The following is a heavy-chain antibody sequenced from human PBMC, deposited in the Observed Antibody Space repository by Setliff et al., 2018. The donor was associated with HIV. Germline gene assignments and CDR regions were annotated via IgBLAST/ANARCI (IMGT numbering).Heavy chain of an antibody. D-gene: IGHD6-19*01. V-gene: IGHV4-30-4*01. CDR3: ARARSDWYKVRPYYFDL. J-gene: IGHJ4*02. CDR1: GASFVGDNH. Sequence: SETLSLTCAVSGASFVGDNHWSWIRQTPERGLEWIAYFMYTDIHYVNYLNYRNPSLASRLSISVDKSKNQFSLTLSSVTAADTAVYYCARARSDWYKVRPYYFDLWGQGTPVTVPQ. CDR2: FMYTDIHYVNYLN.